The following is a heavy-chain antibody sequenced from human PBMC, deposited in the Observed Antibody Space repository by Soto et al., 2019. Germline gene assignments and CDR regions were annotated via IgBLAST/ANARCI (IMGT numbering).Heavy chain of an antibody. V-gene: IGHV4-4*02. CDR2: IYYSGST. D-gene: IGHD2-2*01. Sequence: SETLSLTCAVSGGSISSSHWWSWVRQPPGKGLEWIGSIYYSGSTYYNPSLKSRVTISVDTSKNQFSLKLSSVTAADTAVYYCARTDDQLLWFDYWGQGTLVTVSS. CDR1: GGSISSSHW. J-gene: IGHJ4*02. CDR3: ARTDDQLLWFDY.